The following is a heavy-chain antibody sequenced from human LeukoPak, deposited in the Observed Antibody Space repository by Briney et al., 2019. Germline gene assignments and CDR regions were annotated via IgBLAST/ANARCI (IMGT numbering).Heavy chain of an antibody. V-gene: IGHV3-74*01. Sequence: PGGSLRLSCAASGFTFSSYWMHWVRQAPGKGLVWVSRINSDGSSTTYAGSVRGRFTISRDNAKNTLYLQMNSLRAEDTAVYYCARVTGYQLLAGYFYYMDVWGKGTTVTVSS. D-gene: IGHD2-2*01. J-gene: IGHJ6*03. CDR3: ARVTGYQLLAGYFYYMDV. CDR2: INSDGSST. CDR1: GFTFSSYW.